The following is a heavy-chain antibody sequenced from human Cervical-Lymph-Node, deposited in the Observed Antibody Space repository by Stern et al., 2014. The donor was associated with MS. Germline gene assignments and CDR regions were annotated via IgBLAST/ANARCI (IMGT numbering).Heavy chain of an antibody. V-gene: IGHV1-69*09. Sequence: VQLVESGAEVKKPGSSMNVSCKPSGGTFSSSYAITWMRQAPGQGLEWMGGIIPILGLANYAQKFQGRVIITADKSTSTTYMELSSLRSEDTAVYYCARGVVSNRAAATLHNLFDPWGQGTLVTVSS. CDR1: GGTFSSSYA. D-gene: IGHD2-15*01. J-gene: IGHJ5*02. CDR3: ARGVVSNRAAATLHNLFDP. CDR2: IIPILGLA.